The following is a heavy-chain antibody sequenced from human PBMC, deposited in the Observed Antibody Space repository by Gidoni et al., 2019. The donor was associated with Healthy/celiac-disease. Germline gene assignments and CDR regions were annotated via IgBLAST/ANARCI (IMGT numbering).Heavy chain of an antibody. CDR3: AKDPTRKDYGEMFDP. V-gene: IGHV3-30*18. J-gene: IGHJ5*02. CDR2: ISYDGSNK. Sequence: QVQLVESGGGVVQPGGSLRLSCAASGFTVSGYGMPWVRQAPGKGLEWVAVISYDGSNKDYAYSVKGRFTISRDNSKNTLYRQMNSLIAEDTAVYYCAKDPTRKDYGEMFDPWGQGTLVTVSS. CDR1: GFTVSGYG. D-gene: IGHD4-17*01.